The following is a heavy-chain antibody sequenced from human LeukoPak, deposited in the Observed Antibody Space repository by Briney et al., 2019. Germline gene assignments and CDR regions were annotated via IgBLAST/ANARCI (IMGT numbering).Heavy chain of an antibody. J-gene: IGHJ4*02. D-gene: IGHD2-2*01. CDR1: GFTFSSYA. CDR2: ISSSGSTK. V-gene: IGHV3-48*02. Sequence: GGSLRLSCAASGFTFSSYAMSWVRQAPGKGLEWISYISSSGSTKYYADSVKGRFTISRDNAKNSLYLQMNSLRDEDTAVYYCARDRSSTAAPSLTYWGQGTQVTVSS. CDR3: ARDRSSTAAPSLTY.